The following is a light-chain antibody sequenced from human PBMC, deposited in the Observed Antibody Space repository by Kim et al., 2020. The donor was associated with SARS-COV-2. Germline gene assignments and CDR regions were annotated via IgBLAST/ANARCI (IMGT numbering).Light chain of an antibody. CDR1: TGADTSGHY. Sequence: PGGTVTLTCDSSTGADTSGHYPYWLQQKPGQAPTTLIYDTGKKHSWTPARFSGSLLGGKAALTLSGAQPEDEAEYYCLLYYSGVRVFGGGTQLTVL. V-gene: IGLV7-46*01. CDR2: DTG. CDR3: LLYYSGVRV. J-gene: IGLJ2*01.